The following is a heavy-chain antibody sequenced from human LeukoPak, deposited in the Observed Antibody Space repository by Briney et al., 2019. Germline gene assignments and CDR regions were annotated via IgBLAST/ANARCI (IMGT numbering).Heavy chain of an antibody. J-gene: IGHJ3*02. CDR3: ARGSRITMINAFDI. Sequence: GASVKVSCKASGYTFTSYYIHWVRQAPGQGLEWMGIVNPSAGSTMYAQMFQGRLTMPRDTSTSTVYMELSSLRSEDTAVYYCARGSRITMINAFDIWGQGTTVTVSS. V-gene: IGHV1-46*01. CDR2: VNPSAGST. D-gene: IGHD3-22*01. CDR1: GYTFTSYY.